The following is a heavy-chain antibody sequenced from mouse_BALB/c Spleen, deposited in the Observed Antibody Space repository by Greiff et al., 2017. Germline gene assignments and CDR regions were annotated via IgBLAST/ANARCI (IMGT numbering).Heavy chain of an antibody. CDR2: IDPANGNT. D-gene: IGHD1-1*01. CDR1: GFNIKDTY. J-gene: IGHJ1*01. V-gene: IGHV14-3*02. CDR3: VIYRYWYFDV. Sequence: VHVKQSGAELVKPGASVKLSCTASGFNIKDTYMHWVKQRPEQGLEWIGRIDPANGNTKYDPKFQGKATITADTSSNTAYLQLSSLTSEDTAVYYCVIYRYWYFDVWGAGTTVTVSS.